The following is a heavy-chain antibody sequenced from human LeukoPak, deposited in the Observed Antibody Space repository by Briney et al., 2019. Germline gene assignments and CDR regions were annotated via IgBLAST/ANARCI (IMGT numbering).Heavy chain of an antibody. CDR1: GFTFSSYG. J-gene: IGHJ4*02. Sequence: GGSLRLSCAASGFTFSSYGMSWVRRAPGKGLEWVSGISEDGGTTYYADSVKGRFTISRDNSKNTLYLQMNSLRAEDTAVYYCARSYGSGSYPFDYWGQGTLVTVSS. V-gene: IGHV3-23*01. CDR2: ISEDGGTT. D-gene: IGHD3-10*01. CDR3: ARSYGSGSYPFDY.